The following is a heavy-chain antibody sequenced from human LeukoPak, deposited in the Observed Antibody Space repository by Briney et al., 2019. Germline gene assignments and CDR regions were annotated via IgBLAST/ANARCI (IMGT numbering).Heavy chain of an antibody. D-gene: IGHD3-10*02. V-gene: IGHV3-33*01. J-gene: IGHJ4*02. CDR1: GFTFSSYG. Sequence: PGRSLRLSCPVSGFTFSSYGMHSGRQAPGKGLEWVAVIWYDGSNKFYADSVKGRFTISRDNSMNTLDLQMNSLRAEDTAVYHCASESLRRSGSYYTDYWGQRTLVTVSS. CDR3: ASESLRRSGSYYTDY. CDR2: IWYDGSNK.